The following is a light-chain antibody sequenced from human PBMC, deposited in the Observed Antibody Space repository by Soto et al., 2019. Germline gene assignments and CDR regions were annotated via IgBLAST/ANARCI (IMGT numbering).Light chain of an antibody. CDR1: QRVSNN. CDR2: DAS. V-gene: IGKV3-15*01. CDR3: QQYNNWPPWT. Sequence: ILMTQSPATLSVSPGERATLSCRASQRVSNNLAWYQQKPGQAPGLLIYDASTRATGIPARFSGSGSGTEFTLTISGLQSEDFAVYYCQQYNNWPPWTFGQGTKVEIK. J-gene: IGKJ1*01.